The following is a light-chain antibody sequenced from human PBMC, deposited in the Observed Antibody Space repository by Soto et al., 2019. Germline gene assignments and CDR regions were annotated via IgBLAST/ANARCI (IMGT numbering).Light chain of an antibody. J-gene: IGKJ4*01. CDR1: QSVSNN. CDR2: GAT. V-gene: IGKV3-15*01. CDR3: QQHNAWPLT. Sequence: EIVMTQSPATLSVSPGERVTLSCRASQSVSNNLAWYQQKPGQAPRLLIYGATATATGIPARFSGSGSGTEFNLTISSLQSEDFAVYSCQQHNAWPLTFGGGTKVEIK.